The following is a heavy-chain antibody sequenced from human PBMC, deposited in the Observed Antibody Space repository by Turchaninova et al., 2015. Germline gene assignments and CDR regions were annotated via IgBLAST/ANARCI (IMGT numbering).Heavy chain of an antibody. CDR2: INHSGST. V-gene: IGHV4-34*01. J-gene: IGHJ4*02. D-gene: IGHD2-2*02. Sequence: QVQLQQWGAGLLKPPEPLSLTCPVYGGSFSGYYWRGIRQPPGKGLEWIVEINHSGSTNYNPSLKSRVTISVDTSKNQFSLKLSSVTAADTAMYYCASGRLNCSSTSCYMEPLDYWGQGTLVTVSS. CDR1: GGSFSGYY. CDR3: ASGRLNCSSTSCYMEPLDY.